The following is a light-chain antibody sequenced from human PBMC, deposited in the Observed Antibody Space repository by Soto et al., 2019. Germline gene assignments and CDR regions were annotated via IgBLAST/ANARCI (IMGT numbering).Light chain of an antibody. Sequence: IVMRQSAATLSVSTGQRATLSGRASQSVSSNLAWYQQKTGQAPRILLYGASTRATGVPPRFSGSGSATEFTLTISSLQSEDVAVYYCQLSNHWPPVPFGPGPRLDLK. CDR2: GAS. V-gene: IGKV3-15*01. CDR3: QLSNHWPPVP. CDR1: QSVSSN. J-gene: IGKJ5*01.